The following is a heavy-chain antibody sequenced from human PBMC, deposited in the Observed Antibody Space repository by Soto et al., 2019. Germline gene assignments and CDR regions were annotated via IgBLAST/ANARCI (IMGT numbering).Heavy chain of an antibody. CDR2: ISYDGSNK. Sequence: SLRLSCAASGFTFSSYGMHWVRQAPGKGLEWVAVISYDGSNKYYADSVKGRFTISRDNSKNTLYLQMNSLRAGDTAVYYCAKEIAARSYYYYGMDVWGQGTTVTVSS. J-gene: IGHJ6*02. CDR3: AKEIAARSYYYYGMDV. V-gene: IGHV3-30*18. CDR1: GFTFSSYG. D-gene: IGHD6-6*01.